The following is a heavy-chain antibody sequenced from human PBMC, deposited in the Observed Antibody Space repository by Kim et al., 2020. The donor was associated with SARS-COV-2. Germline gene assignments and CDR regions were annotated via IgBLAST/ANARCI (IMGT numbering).Heavy chain of an antibody. CDR1: GFTFSSYE. D-gene: IGHD2-15*01. J-gene: IGHJ4*02. Sequence: GGSLRLSCAASGFTFSSYEMNWVRQAPGKGLEWVSYISSSGSTIYYADSVKGRFTISRDNAKNSLYLQMNSLRAEDTAVYYCAIPPKNLVEEAAIDYWGQGTLVTVSS. CDR3: AIPPKNLVEEAAIDY. CDR2: ISSSGSTI. V-gene: IGHV3-48*03.